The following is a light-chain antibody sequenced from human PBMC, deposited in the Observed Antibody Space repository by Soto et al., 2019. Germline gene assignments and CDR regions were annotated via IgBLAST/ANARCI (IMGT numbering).Light chain of an antibody. CDR2: DAS. J-gene: IGKJ1*01. CDR1: QTVNAW. CDR3: QQYNTHSGT. V-gene: IGKV1-5*01. Sequence: DIQMTQSPSTLSASLGDRVTITCRASQTVNAWLAWYQHQPGKAPKPLIYDASILESGVPARFSGSGSGTEFILTISSLQPDDVGTYYCQQYNTHSGTFGQGTKVEIK.